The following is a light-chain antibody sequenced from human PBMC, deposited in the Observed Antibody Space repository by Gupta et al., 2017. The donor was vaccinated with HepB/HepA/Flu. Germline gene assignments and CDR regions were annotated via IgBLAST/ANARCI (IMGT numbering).Light chain of an antibody. V-gene: IGKV1-9*01. J-gene: IGKJ5*01. CDR3: QQRDSSPIT. Sequence: DIQLTQSPSFLSASVGDRVTITCRASQGISNYLAWYLQKPGKAPELLIYSASTLQSGVPSRFSGGGSGTEFTLTISSLQPEEFATFYCQQRDSSPITFGQGTRLEIK. CDR1: QGISNY. CDR2: SAS.